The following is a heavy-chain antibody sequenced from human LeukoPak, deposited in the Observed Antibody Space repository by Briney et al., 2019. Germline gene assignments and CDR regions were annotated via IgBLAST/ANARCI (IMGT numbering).Heavy chain of an antibody. CDR3: AKDDYDILTGYYNTFDY. V-gene: IGHV3-30*02. CDR1: GFTFSSYG. CDR2: IRYDGSNK. Sequence: PGGSLRLSCAASGFTFSSYGMHWVRQAPGKGLEWVAFIRYDGSNKYYADSVKGRFTISRDNSKNTLYLQMNSLRAEDTAVYYCAKDDYDILTGYYNTFDYWGQGTLVTVSS. J-gene: IGHJ4*02. D-gene: IGHD3-9*01.